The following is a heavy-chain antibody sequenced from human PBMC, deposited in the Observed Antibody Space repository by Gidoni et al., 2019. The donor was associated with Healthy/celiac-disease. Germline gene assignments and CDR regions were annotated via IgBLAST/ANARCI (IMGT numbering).Heavy chain of an antibody. CDR2: INPSGGST. D-gene: IGHD4-4*01. Sequence: QVQLVQSGAEVKKPGASVKISCKASGYTFTSYYMHWVRQAPGQGLEWMGIINPSGGSTSYAQKFQGRVTMTRDTSTSTVYMELSSLRSEDTAVYYCARTTVTTYYYYGMDVWGQGTTVTVSS. V-gene: IGHV1-46*01. CDR3: ARTTVTTYYYYGMDV. CDR1: GYTFTSYY. J-gene: IGHJ6*02.